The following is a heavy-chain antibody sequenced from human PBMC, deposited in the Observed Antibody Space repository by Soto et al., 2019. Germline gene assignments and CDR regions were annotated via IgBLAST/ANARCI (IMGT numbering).Heavy chain of an antibody. J-gene: IGHJ6*02. CDR1: GFTFSSYW. V-gene: IGHV3-74*01. CDR2: INYDGSST. CDR3: TRDQRTTRYGLDV. D-gene: IGHD1-26*01. Sequence: EVQLVESGGGLVQPGGSLRLSCTASGFTFSSYWMHWVRQAPGKGLVWVSRINYDGSSTSYADSVKGRFTISRDNAKNTLYLQMSSLGAEGTAVYYCTRDQRTTRYGLDVWGQGTTVTVSS.